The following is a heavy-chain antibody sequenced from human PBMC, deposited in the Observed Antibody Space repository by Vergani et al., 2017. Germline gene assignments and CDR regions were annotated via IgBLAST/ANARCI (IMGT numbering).Heavy chain of an antibody. V-gene: IGHV5-51*01. J-gene: IGHJ6*02. CDR3: AXQRGYSGYDYPRAYQGGYYYGMDV. Sequence: EVQLVQSGAEVKQPGESLKISCKGSGYSFTSYWIGWVRQMPGKGLEWMGIIYPGDSDTRYSPSFQGQVTISADKSISTAYLQWSSLKASDTAMYYCAXQRGYSGYDYPRAYQGGYYYGMDVWGQGTTVTVSS. CDR2: IYPGDSDT. CDR1: GYSFTSYW. D-gene: IGHD5-12*01.